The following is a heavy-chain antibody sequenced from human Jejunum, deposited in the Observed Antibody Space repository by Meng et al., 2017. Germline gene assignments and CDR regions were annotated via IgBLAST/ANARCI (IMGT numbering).Heavy chain of an antibody. J-gene: IGHJ4*02. V-gene: IGHV6-1*01. D-gene: IGHD6-19*01. CDR2: TYYRSKWSS. CDR3: ARKAVAVGTFDY. CDR1: GDSVSSNSAA. Sequence: QVQLQHSGPGPVKPSQTLSLTCAISGDSVSSNSAAWNWIRQSPSRGLEWLGRTYYRSKWSSDYAVSVRSRITINADTSKNQFSLQLNSVTPEDTAVYYCARKAVAVGTFDYWGQGTLVTVSS.